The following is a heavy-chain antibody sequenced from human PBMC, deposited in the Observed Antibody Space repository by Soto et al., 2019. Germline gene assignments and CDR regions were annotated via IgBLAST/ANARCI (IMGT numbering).Heavy chain of an antibody. D-gene: IGHD1-1*01. CDR2: IFSTDGK. J-gene: IGHJ4*02. CDR1: GFSLSNARMG. Sequence: SGPTLVNPTETLTLTCTVSGFSLSNARMGVSWIRQPPGKALEWLAHIFSTDGKSYSTSLKSRLTISKDTSKSQVVLTMTNMDPVDTATYYCARMIGNGINQKFDYWGQGAQVTVSS. CDR3: ARMIGNGINQKFDY. V-gene: IGHV2-26*01.